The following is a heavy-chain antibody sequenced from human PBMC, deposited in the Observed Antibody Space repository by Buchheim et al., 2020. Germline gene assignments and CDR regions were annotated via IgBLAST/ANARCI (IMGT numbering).Heavy chain of an antibody. V-gene: IGHV3-30*18. CDR2: ISYDGSTN. CDR1: GFTFSSNG. D-gene: IGHD4-17*01. J-gene: IGHJ4*02. Sequence: QVQLVESGGGVVQPGRSLRLSCAASGFTFSSNGMHWVRQAPGKGLEWVAFISYDGSTNYYADSVKGRFTISRDNSKNTLYLQMNSLRTEDTAVYYCAKDRGYGTYHFDYWGQGTL. CDR3: AKDRGYGTYHFDY.